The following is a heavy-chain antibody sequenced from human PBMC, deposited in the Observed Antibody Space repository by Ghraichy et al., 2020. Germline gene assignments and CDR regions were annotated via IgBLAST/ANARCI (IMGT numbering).Heavy chain of an antibody. D-gene: IGHD2-15*01. J-gene: IGHJ4*02. CDR2: ISGSGRRI. CDR3: AKGSSEHCSGGRCYRDY. CDR1: GFTFSDYA. Sequence: LSLTCAASGFTFSDYALNWFRQVPGKGLEWVSSISGSGRRIYHAESVMGRFTISRDNSKNTVLLQMNSLRAEDTAVYYCAKGSSEHCSGGRCYRDYWGQGTLVTVSS. V-gene: IGHV3-23*01.